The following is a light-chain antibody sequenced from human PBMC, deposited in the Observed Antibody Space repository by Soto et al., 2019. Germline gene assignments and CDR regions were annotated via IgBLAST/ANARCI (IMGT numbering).Light chain of an antibody. J-gene: IGLJ3*02. Sequence: QSALTQPASVSGSPGQSITISCTGTSSDVGAYNYVSWHQQHPGKAPKLMIYDVSNRPPGVSNRFSGSKSGNTASLTISGLQAEDEADYHCSSYTSSSTWVFGGGTKVTVL. CDR3: SSYTSSSTWV. CDR1: SSDVGAYNY. V-gene: IGLV2-14*01. CDR2: DVS.